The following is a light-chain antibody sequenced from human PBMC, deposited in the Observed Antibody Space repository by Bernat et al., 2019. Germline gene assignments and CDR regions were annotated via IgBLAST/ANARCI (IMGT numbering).Light chain of an antibody. CDR1: ENVVRNN. J-gene: IGKJ1*01. V-gene: IGKV3-20*01. CDR2: GAS. CDR3: HLYCVSWT. Sequence: EKVVTQSPGTLSLSPGETATLSCRASENVVRNNVAWYQQKLGQAPRLLIFGASGRATGIPDRFIGSGSGRNFSLTITRLEPEDFAVYHCHLYCVSWTFGQGTKVEI.